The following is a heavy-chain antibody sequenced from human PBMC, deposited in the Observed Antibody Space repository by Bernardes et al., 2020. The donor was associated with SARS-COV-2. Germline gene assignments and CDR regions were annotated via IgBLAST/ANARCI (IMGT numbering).Heavy chain of an antibody. CDR2: IYPDDSDT. CDR3: VRREYFYGPWGIDS. Sequence: ESLKISCKASGYTFTRYWIGWVRQVPGKGLEWMAIIYPDDSDTKYSPSFEGQVTISADKSISTAYLQWSSLKASDTAMYYCVRREYFYGPWGIDSWGQGTQVTVS. J-gene: IGHJ4*02. CDR1: GYTFTRYW. V-gene: IGHV5-51*01. D-gene: IGHD3-10*01.